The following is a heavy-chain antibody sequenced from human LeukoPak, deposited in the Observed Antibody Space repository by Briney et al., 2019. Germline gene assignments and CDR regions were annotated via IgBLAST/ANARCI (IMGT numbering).Heavy chain of an antibody. CDR3: ARDHRYAFDN. CDR2: IGISSGNT. Sequence: GRSPRLSCAASGFNFIDYSMKWGRPHPGKGLEWISYIGISSGNTKYADSVRGRFTISRDKARNSLYLQMNSLRVEDTAVYYCARDHRYAFDNWGHGTLVTVSS. J-gene: IGHJ4*01. V-gene: IGHV3-48*01. D-gene: IGHD5-12*01. CDR1: GFNFIDYS.